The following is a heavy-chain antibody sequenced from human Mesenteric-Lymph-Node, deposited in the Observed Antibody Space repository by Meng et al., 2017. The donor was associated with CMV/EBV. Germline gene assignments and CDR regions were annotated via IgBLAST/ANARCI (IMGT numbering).Heavy chain of an antibody. CDR2: IYSGGGR. J-gene: IGHJ6*02. CDR3: ARALYSNYPYYYYGMDV. Sequence: GGSLRLSCAASGFSVSGNYMSWVRQAPGKGLEWVSVIYSGGGRYFADSVKGRFTMSRDDSKNTLYLQMSSLRAEDTAVYYCARALYSNYPYYYYGMDVWGQGTTVTVSS. CDR1: GFSVSGNY. V-gene: IGHV3-66*02. D-gene: IGHD4-11*01.